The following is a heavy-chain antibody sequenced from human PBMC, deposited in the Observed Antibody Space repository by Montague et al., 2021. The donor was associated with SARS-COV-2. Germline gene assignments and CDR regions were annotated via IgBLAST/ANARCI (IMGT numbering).Heavy chain of an antibody. J-gene: IGHJ5*02. Sequence: SETLSLTCTVSGXSISSYYWSWIRQPPGKGLEWIGYIFYSGNTNHNPSLKSRVTISIDTSKNQSSLKLRSVTAADTAVYYCARHPSYSSGWYDWFDPWGQGTLVTVSS. V-gene: IGHV4-59*08. D-gene: IGHD6-19*01. CDR1: GXSISSYY. CDR2: IFYSGNT. CDR3: ARHPSYSSGWYDWFDP.